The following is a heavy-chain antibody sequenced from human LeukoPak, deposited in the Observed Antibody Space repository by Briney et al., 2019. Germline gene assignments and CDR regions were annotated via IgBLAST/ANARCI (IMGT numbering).Heavy chain of an antibody. CDR2: VNPSGGST. CDR3: ARDAF. CDR1: GYSFTNFY. J-gene: IGHJ4*02. D-gene: IGHD3-3*02. Sequence: ASVKVSCKTSGYSFTNFYIHWVRQAPGQGLEWMGMVNPSGGSTISAQKLQDRVNMTTDTSTRTAYMEMTGLTSDDTGIYYCARDAFWGQGTQVTVSS. V-gene: IGHV1-46*01.